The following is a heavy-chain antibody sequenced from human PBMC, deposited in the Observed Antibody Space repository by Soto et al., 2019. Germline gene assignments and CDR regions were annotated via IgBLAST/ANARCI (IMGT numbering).Heavy chain of an antibody. CDR1: GGSFSVYY. D-gene: IGHD6-13*01. CDR3: ASGFSSWAPTP. CDR2: INHSGST. V-gene: IGHV4-34*01. Sequence: QVQLQQWGAGLLKPSETLSLTCAVYGGSFSVYYWSWVRQPPGKGLEWIGEINHSGSTNYNASLKSRVTISVDTSKNQFSLKLTSVTAADTAVYYCASGFSSWAPTPWGQGTQVTVSS. J-gene: IGHJ5*02.